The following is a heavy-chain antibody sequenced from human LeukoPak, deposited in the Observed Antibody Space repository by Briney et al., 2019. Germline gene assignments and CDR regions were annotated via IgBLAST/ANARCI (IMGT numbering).Heavy chain of an antibody. CDR3: ARTYDPGAFDI. V-gene: IGHV1-2*06. D-gene: IGHD3-16*01. J-gene: IGHJ3*02. CDR1: GYTFTGYY. Sequence: ASVKVSCKASGYTFTGYYMHWVRQAPGQGLEWMGRINPNSGGTNYAQKFQGRVTMTRDTSISTAYMELSRLRSDDTAVYYGARTYDPGAFDIWGQGTMVTVSS. CDR2: INPNSGGT.